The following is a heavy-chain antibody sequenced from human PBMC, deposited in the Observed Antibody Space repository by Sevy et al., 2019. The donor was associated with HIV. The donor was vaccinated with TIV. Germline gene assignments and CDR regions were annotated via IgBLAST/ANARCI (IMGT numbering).Heavy chain of an antibody. Sequence: GGSLRRSCAASGFTCSNYAMNWVRQAPGKGLEWVSGISGSGGSGDKTNYADSVKGRFTNSRDDSKNSLYLQLNSLRAEDTAIYYCARKYDSSGYFDYWGQGTLVTVSS. V-gene: IGHV3-23*01. CDR1: GFTCSNYA. CDR3: ARKYDSSGYFDY. D-gene: IGHD3-22*01. CDR2: ISGSGGSGDKT. J-gene: IGHJ4*02.